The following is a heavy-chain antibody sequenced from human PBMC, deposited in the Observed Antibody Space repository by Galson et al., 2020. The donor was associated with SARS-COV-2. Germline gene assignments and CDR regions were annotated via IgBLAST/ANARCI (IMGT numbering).Heavy chain of an antibody. D-gene: IGHD3-16*01. J-gene: IGHJ4*02. CDR2: VYPYDSDP. CDR3: ARFTPGRLGESQTYY. V-gene: IGHV5-51*01. Sequence: GESLKISCKGSGYTFTDYWIGWVRQMPGKGLEWMGIVYPYDSDPRYGPSFRGRVTMSADKSISPAYLQWSSLKASDTAMDYCARFTPGRLGESQTYYWGQGTRVTVCS. CDR1: GYTFTDYW.